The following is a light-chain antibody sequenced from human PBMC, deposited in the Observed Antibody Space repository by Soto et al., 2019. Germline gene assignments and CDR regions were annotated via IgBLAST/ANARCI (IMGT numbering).Light chain of an antibody. J-gene: IGKJ5*01. Sequence: PMTLSPASLSSSVGDIVTSTCQASQDINNNLNWYQHKPGQAPKLLIYDASGLEVGIPARFSGSGSGTHFTLTISGLQPEDIAAYLCQQFGDLPIIFGQGTRLEIK. V-gene: IGKV1-33*01. CDR2: DAS. CDR3: QQFGDLPII. CDR1: QDINNN.